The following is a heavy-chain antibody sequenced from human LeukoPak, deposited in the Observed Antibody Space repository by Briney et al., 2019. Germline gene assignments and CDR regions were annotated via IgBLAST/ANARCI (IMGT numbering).Heavy chain of an antibody. CDR3: AKDQVASIEYYGMDV. J-gene: IGHJ6*02. Sequence: PGGSLRLSCAASGFTFSSYGMSWVRQAPGKGLEWVSTISGSGGSTYYADSVKGRFTISRDNSKNTLYLQMKSLRAEDTAIYYYAKDQVASIEYYGMDVWGQGTTVTVSS. D-gene: IGHD5-12*01. CDR2: ISGSGGST. CDR1: GFTFSSYG. V-gene: IGHV3-23*01.